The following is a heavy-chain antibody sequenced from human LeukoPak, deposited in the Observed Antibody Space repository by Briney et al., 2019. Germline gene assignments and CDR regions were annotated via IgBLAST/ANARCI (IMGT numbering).Heavy chain of an antibody. D-gene: IGHD2-8*02. CDR2: FDPEDGET. CDR3: ATYRQVLLPFES. V-gene: IGHV1-24*01. Sequence: ASVKVSCKVSGYTLTELSMHWVRQAPGKGLEWMGGFDPEDGETIYAQKFQGRVTMTEDTSTDTAYMGLSSLRAEDTAIYYCATYRQVLLPFESWGQGTLVTVSS. J-gene: IGHJ4*02. CDR1: GYTLTELS.